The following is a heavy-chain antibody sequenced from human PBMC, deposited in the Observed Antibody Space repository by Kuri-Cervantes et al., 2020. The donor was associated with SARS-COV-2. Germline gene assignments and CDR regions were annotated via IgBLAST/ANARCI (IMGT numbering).Heavy chain of an antibody. Sequence: GSLRLSCAVYGGSSSGYYWSWIRQPPGKGLEWIGEINHSGSTNYNPSLKSRVTISVDTSKDQFSLKLSSVTAADTAVYYCARGRVGFLEWLENYYYYGMDVWGQGTTVTGSS. CDR1: GGSSSGYY. J-gene: IGHJ6*02. CDR3: ARGRVGFLEWLENYYYYGMDV. CDR2: INHSGST. D-gene: IGHD3-3*02. V-gene: IGHV4-34*01.